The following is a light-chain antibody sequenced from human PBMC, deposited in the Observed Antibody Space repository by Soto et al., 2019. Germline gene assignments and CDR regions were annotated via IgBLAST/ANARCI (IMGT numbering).Light chain of an antibody. CDR1: QGIRND. CDR2: EAS. J-gene: IGKJ1*01. Sequence: AILMTQSPSSLSASVGDRVTITCRASQGIRNDLAWYQQKPGKAPKLLIYEASTLQSGVPSRFSGSYSGTDFTLTIGSLQPEDFATYYCLQDFKYPRTFSQGTKVDIK. CDR3: LQDFKYPRT. V-gene: IGKV1-6*01.